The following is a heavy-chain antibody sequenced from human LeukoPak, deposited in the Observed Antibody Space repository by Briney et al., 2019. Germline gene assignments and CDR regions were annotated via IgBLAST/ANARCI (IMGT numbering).Heavy chain of an antibody. D-gene: IGHD3-22*01. CDR1: GYTFTSYG. CDR3: ARDLSPYYYDSSGYSSYFDY. J-gene: IGHJ4*02. CDR2: ISAYNGNT. V-gene: IGHV1-18*01. Sequence: GASVKVSCKASGYTFTSYGISWVRQAPGQGLDWMGWISAYNGNTNYAQKLQGRVTMTTDTSTSTAYMELRSLRSNDTAVYYCARDLSPYYYDSSGYSSYFDYWGQGTLVTVSS.